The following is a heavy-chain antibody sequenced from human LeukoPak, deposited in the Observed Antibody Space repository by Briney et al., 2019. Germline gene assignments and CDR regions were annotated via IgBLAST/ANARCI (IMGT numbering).Heavy chain of an antibody. V-gene: IGHV1-2*02. CDR1: GYTFTVYY. Sequence: GASVKVSFKASGYTFTVYYMHWVRQAPGQGLEWMGWINPNSGGTNYAQKFQGRVTMTRDTSISTAYMELSRLRSDDTAVYYCARDHPPKYYYYYGMDVWGQGTTVTVSS. J-gene: IGHJ6*02. CDR2: INPNSGGT. CDR3: ARDHPPKYYYYYGMDV.